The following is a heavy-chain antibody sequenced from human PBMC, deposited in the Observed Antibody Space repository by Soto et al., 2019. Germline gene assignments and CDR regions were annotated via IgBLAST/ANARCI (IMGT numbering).Heavy chain of an antibody. J-gene: IGHJ4*02. D-gene: IGHD6-13*01. CDR2: ISYDGSNK. V-gene: IGHV3-30-3*01. Sequence: GXSLILSCAASGFTFSSYAMHCVRQAPCKGLEWVAVISYDGSNKYYADSVKGRFTISRDNSKNTLYLQMNSLRAEDTAVYYCARGMAAGIFTTVGYWGQGTLVTVSS. CDR1: GFTFSSYA. CDR3: ARGMAAGIFTTVGY.